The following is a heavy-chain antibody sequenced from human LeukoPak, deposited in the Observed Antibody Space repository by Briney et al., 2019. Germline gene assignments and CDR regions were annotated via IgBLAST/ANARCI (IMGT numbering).Heavy chain of an antibody. J-gene: IGHJ4*02. D-gene: IGHD4-17*01. Sequence: GGSLRLSCAASGFTFSSYSMNWVRQAPGKGLEWVSSISSSSSYIYYADSVRGRFTISRDNAKNTLSLQMNSLRAEDTAVYYCARETTASGNFFDSWGQGTLVTVSS. CDR3: ARETTASGNFFDS. CDR2: ISSSSSYI. V-gene: IGHV3-21*01. CDR1: GFTFSSYS.